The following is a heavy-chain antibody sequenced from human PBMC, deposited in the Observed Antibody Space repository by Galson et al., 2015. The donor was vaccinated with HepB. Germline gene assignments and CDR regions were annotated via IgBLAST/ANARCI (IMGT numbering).Heavy chain of an antibody. D-gene: IGHD3-3*01. Sequence: SRDNSKNTLYLQMNSLRAEDTAVYYCARDRDFFMVQYYFDYWGQGTLVTVSS. J-gene: IGHJ4*02. CDR3: ARDRDFFMVQYYFDY. V-gene: IGHV3-30*01.